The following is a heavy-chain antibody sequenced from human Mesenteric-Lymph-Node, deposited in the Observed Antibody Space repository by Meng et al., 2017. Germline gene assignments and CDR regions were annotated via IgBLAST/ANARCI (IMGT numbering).Heavy chain of an antibody. D-gene: IGHD6-19*01. CDR3: AKALAVAGGYYFDY. CDR2: ISWDGGST. V-gene: IGHV3-43*01. Sequence: GGSLRLSCAASGFTFDDYTMHWVRQAPGQGLELVSLISWDGGSTYYADSVKGRFTISRDNSKNSLYLQMNSLRTEDTALYYCAKALAVAGGYYFDYWGQGTLVTVSS. CDR1: GFTFDDYT. J-gene: IGHJ4*02.